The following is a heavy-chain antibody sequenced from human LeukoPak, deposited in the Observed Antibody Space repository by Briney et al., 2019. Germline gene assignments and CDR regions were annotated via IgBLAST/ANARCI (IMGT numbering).Heavy chain of an antibody. V-gene: IGHV3-53*01. Sequence: GGSLRLSCAVSGFTVSSNYMSWVRQAPGKGLEWVSVIYSGGSTYYADSVKGRFTISRDNSKNTLYLQMNSLRAEDTAVYYCASAVVAATRKDYYYMDVWGKGTTVTVSS. J-gene: IGHJ6*03. CDR3: ASAVVAATRKDYYYMDV. CDR1: GFTVSSNY. D-gene: IGHD2-15*01. CDR2: IYSGGST.